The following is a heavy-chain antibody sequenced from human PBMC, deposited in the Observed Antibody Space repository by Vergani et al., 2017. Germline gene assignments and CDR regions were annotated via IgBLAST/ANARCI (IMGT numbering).Heavy chain of an antibody. Sequence: QVQLVQSGAEVKKPGASVKVSCKASGYTFSDHHLHWVRQAPGQGLEWVGWININSGATKLAQKFQGRVTMGTDTSISTGYMELSSLRSDHTAVYYCARLATVVVPAARPLDLWGQGTLITVSS. CDR3: ARLATVVVPAARPLDL. CDR2: ININSGAT. D-gene: IGHD2-2*01. CDR1: GYTFSDHH. J-gene: IGHJ4*02. V-gene: IGHV1-2*02.